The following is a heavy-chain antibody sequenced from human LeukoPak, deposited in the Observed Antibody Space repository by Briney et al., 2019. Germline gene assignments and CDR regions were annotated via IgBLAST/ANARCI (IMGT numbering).Heavy chain of an antibody. CDR2: IYYSGST. Sequence: SETLSLTCTVSGGYISTSNYYWGWIRQSPGKGLEWIGNIYYSGSTYYNPSLKSRVSLSIDTSMNQFSLKVNSLTVADTAVYYCARFFYYDASRPPFRGQGTLVAVSS. CDR1: GGYISTSNYY. CDR3: ARFFYYDASRPPF. V-gene: IGHV4-39*01. D-gene: IGHD3-16*01. J-gene: IGHJ4*02.